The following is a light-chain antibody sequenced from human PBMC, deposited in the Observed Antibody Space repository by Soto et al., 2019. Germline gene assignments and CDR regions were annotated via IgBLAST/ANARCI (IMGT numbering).Light chain of an antibody. CDR3: QSYDNSLNTSV. Sequence: QSVLTQPPSVSGAPGQRVTISCTGSSSNIGAGYDVHWYQQLPGTAPKLLIYGNTNRPSGVPDRFSGSKSGTSASLAITGLQAEDEADYYCQSYDNSLNTSVFGGGTKVTVL. J-gene: IGLJ2*01. V-gene: IGLV1-40*01. CDR2: GNT. CDR1: SSNIGAGYD.